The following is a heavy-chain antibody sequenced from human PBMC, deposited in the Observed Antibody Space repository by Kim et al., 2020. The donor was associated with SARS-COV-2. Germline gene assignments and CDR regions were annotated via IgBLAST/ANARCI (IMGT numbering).Heavy chain of an antibody. J-gene: IGHJ4*02. V-gene: IGHV4-59*01. CDR2: ICYSGST. CDR3: ACTFDY. CDR1: GGSISSNN. Sequence: SETLSLTCTVSGGSISSNNWSWVRQPPRKGLELIGYICYSGSTNYNPTLTSRVTITVYTSKNQFSLTLSSVTAADTAVAYCACTFDYWGQGVLFPGAS.